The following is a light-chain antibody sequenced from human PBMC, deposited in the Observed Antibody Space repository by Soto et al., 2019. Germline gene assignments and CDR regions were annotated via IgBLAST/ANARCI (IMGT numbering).Light chain of an antibody. CDR3: QQQNSYPDT. Sequence: IDLTQYPWTRAAYVGGGDISTCRASQSISSWLAWYQQKPGKAPKILIYKASSLESGVPSRFSGSGSGTEFNLTISRLQTDDFATYYCQQQNSYPDTLAQGTKVDIK. CDR2: KAS. CDR1: QSISSW. V-gene: IGKV1-5*03. J-gene: IGKJ1*01.